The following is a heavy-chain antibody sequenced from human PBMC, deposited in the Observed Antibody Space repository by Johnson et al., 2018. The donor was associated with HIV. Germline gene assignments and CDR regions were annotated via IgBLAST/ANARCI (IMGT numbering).Heavy chain of an antibody. D-gene: IGHD6-13*01. CDR1: GFTLSIYG. Sequence: QVQLVESGGGVVQPGGSLRLSCAASGFTLSIYGMHWVRQAPGKGLEWVTFIRYDGSNKYYADSVKGRFTISRDNSKNTLYLQMNSLRAEDTAVYYCAKGQTGYSSSWDSGGAFDIWGQGTVVTLSS. V-gene: IGHV3-30*02. J-gene: IGHJ3*02. CDR3: AKGQTGYSSSWDSGGAFDI. CDR2: IRYDGSNK.